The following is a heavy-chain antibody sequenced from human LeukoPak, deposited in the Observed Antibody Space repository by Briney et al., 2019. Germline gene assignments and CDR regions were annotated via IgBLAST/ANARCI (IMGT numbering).Heavy chain of an antibody. CDR1: GFTFSSYS. Sequence: PGGSLRLSCAASGFTFSSYSMNWVRQAPGKGLEWVSSIGTSSSYIYHADSVKGRFTISRDNAKNSLYLQMNSLRAEDTAVYYCARESRLGDYGDYVDAFDIWGQGTMVTVSS. V-gene: IGHV3-21*01. CDR3: ARESRLGDYGDYVDAFDI. D-gene: IGHD4-17*01. CDR2: IGTSSSYI. J-gene: IGHJ3*02.